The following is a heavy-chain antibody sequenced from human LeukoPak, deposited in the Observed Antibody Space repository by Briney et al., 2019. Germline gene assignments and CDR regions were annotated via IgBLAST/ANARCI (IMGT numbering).Heavy chain of an antibody. D-gene: IGHD6-13*01. Sequence: ASVTVSCTASGYTFTSYAMIWVRQAPGQGLEWMGWINTNTGNPTYAQGFTGRFVFSLDTSVSTAYLQISSLKAEDTAVYYCARVVAAAGKILDYWGQGTLVTVSS. CDR1: GYTFTSYA. CDR2: INTNTGNP. V-gene: IGHV7-4-1*02. J-gene: IGHJ4*02. CDR3: ARVVAAAGKILDY.